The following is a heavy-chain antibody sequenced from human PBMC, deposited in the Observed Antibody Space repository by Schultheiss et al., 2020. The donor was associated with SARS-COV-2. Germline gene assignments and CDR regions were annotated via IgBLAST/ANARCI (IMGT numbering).Heavy chain of an antibody. CDR1: GYTFTSYG. CDR2: ISAYNGNT. Sequence: ASVKVSCKASGYTFTSYGLRWVRQAPGQGLEWMGWISAYNGNTNYAQKFQGRVTMITDTSTSTIYMEMSSLRSEDTAVYYCARAQDSYGDYGFTRNYYYYATERSCEGATVTVSS. D-gene: IGHD4-17*01. J-gene: IGHJ6*04. CDR3: ARAQDSYGDYGFTRNYYYYATER. V-gene: IGHV1-18*04.